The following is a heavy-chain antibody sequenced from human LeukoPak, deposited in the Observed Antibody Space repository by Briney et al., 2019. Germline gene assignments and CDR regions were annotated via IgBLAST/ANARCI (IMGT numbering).Heavy chain of an antibody. CDR2: ISYDGSNK. Sequence: EGSLRLSCAASGFTFSSYGMHWVRQAPGKGLEWVAVISYDGSNKYYADSVKGRFTISRDNSKNTLYLQMNSLRAEDTAVYYCANGGWGNWGQGTLVTVSS. V-gene: IGHV3-30*18. D-gene: IGHD2-15*01. J-gene: IGHJ4*02. CDR1: GFTFSSYG. CDR3: ANGGWGN.